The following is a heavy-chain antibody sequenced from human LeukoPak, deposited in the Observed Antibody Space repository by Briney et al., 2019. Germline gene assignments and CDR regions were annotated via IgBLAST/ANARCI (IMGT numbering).Heavy chain of an antibody. J-gene: IGHJ4*02. CDR3: ARDTFQPGLIDS. CDR2: INTDSSDI. Sequence: GGSLRLSCAASGFTFSRYAMNWVRQAPGKGLEWVSYINTDSSDIHYADSVKGRFTTSRDNARNTLYLQLSSLRAEDSAVYYCARDTFQPGLIDSWGQGTLVTVSS. CDR1: GFTFSRYA. V-gene: IGHV3-21*05. D-gene: IGHD2-2*01.